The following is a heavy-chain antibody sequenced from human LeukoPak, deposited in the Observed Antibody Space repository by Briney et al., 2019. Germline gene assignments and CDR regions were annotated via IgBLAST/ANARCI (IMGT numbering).Heavy chain of an antibody. J-gene: IGHJ4*02. CDR3: AVTATNSGYFDS. D-gene: IGHD1-26*01. V-gene: IGHV5-51*01. CDR1: GYSFSDYW. Sequence: GESLKISCKGSGYSFSDYWIVWVRQVPGKGLEWMGFIYPADSDTRYSPSFQGQVTISADKSITTAYLQWRSLKASDTSMYYCAVTATNSGYFDSWGQGALVTVSS. CDR2: IYPADSDT.